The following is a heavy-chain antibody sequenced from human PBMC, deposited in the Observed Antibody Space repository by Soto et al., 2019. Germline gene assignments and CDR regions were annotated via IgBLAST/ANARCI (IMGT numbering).Heavy chain of an antibody. V-gene: IGHV1-69*13. Sequence: GASVKVSCKVSGGTFSSYAISWVRQAPGQGLEWMGGIIPIFGTANYAQKFQGRVTITADESTSTAYMELSSLRSEDTAVYYCAREMEEGSGWSTFDYWGQGTLVTVSS. D-gene: IGHD6-19*01. CDR1: GGTFSSYA. J-gene: IGHJ4*02. CDR2: IIPIFGTA. CDR3: AREMEEGSGWSTFDY.